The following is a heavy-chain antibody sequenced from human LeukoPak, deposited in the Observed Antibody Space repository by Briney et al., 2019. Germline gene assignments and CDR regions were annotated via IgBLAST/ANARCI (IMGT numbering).Heavy chain of an antibody. D-gene: IGHD4-11*01. Sequence: SQTLSLTCTVSGGSISSGDYYWSWIRQPPGKGLEWIGYIYYSGSTYYNPSLKSRVTISVDTSKNQFSLKLGSVTAADTAVYYCARVDSNYVLGYWGQGTLVTVSS. CDR3: ARVDSNYVLGY. J-gene: IGHJ4*02. CDR1: GGSISSGDYY. V-gene: IGHV4-30-4*08. CDR2: IYYSGST.